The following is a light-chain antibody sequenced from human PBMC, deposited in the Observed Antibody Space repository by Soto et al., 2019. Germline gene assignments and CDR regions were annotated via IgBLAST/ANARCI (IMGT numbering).Light chain of an antibody. CDR2: GAS. CDR1: QSVSSN. J-gene: IGKJ4*01. V-gene: IGKV3-15*01. CDR3: QQYNNWPLT. Sequence: EIVMTQSPATLSVSPGERATLSCRASQSVSSNLAWYQHKPGQAPRLLINGASTRATAIPARFSGSGSGTEFTLTISSLQSEDFAVYYCQQYNNWPLTLGGGTKVDIK.